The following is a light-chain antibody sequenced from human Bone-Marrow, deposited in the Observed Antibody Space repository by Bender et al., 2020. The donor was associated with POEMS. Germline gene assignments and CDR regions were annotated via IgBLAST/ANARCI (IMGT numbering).Light chain of an antibody. CDR3: AAWDDSLTVLL. CDR2: GYN. J-gene: IGLJ3*02. Sequence: QSVLTQPPSVSGAPGQRVTISCTGSSSNTGSGYDINWYQHLPGTAPKLLIYGYNNRPSGVPDRFSGSKSGTSASLAISGLRSEDGADYYCAAWDDSLTVLLFGGGTKLTVL. CDR1: SSNTGSGYD. V-gene: IGLV1-50*01.